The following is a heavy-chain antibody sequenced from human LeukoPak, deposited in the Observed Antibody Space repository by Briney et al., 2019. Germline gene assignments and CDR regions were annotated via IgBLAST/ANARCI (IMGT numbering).Heavy chain of an antibody. CDR3: ARYYYDSSGYYGYFQH. CDR1: GFTVSSNY. Sequence: GGSLRLSCAASGFTVSSNYMSWVRQAPGKGLEWVSVIYSGGSTYYADSVKGRFTISRDNSKNTLYLQMNSLRAEDTAVYYCARYYYDSSGYYGYFQHWGQGTLVTVSS. V-gene: IGHV3-53*01. J-gene: IGHJ1*01. CDR2: IYSGGST. D-gene: IGHD3-22*01.